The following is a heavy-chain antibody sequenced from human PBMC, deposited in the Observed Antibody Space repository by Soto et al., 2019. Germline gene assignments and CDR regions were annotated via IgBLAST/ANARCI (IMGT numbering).Heavy chain of an antibody. CDR3: ARADHDSSGYYSTGYFDY. CDR2: IYYSGST. D-gene: IGHD3-22*01. Sequence: SETLSLTCTVSGGSISSGDYYWSWIRQPPGKGLEWIGYIYYSGSTYYNPSLKSRVTISVDTSKNQFSLKLSSVTAADTAVYYCARADHDSSGYYSTGYFDYWGQGTLVTVSS. J-gene: IGHJ4*02. CDR1: GGSISSGDYY. V-gene: IGHV4-30-4*01.